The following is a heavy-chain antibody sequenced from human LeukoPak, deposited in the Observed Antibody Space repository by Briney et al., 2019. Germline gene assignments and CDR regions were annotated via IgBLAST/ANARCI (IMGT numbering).Heavy chain of an antibody. CDR3: ASLSFVVVPAAVFDY. J-gene: IGHJ4*02. Sequence: SETLSLTCTVSGGSISSSSYYSGWIRQPPGKGLEWIGSIYYSGSTYYNPSLKSRVTISVDTSKNQFSLKLSSVTAADTAVYYCASLSFVVVPAAVFDYWGQGTLVTVSS. CDR2: IYYSGST. CDR1: GGSISSSSYY. D-gene: IGHD2-2*01. V-gene: IGHV4-39*01.